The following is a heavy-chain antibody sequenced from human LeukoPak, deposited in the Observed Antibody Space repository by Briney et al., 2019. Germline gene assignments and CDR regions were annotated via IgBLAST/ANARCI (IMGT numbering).Heavy chain of an antibody. CDR3: ARSSIFYDSSGYYVGEKYYFDS. Sequence: QAGGSLRLSCAASGFTFSSYAMSWVRQAPGKGLEWVSAISASDTTTYYADSVQGRFTISRDNSKNTLYLQMNSLRAEDTAVYYCARSSIFYDSSGYYVGEKYYFDSWGQGTLVTVSS. CDR1: GFTFSSYA. J-gene: IGHJ4*02. V-gene: IGHV3-23*01. CDR2: ISASDTTT. D-gene: IGHD3-22*01.